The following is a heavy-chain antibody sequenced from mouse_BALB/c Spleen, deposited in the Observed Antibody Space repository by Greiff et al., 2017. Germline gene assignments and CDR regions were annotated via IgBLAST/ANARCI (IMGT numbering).Heavy chain of an antibody. V-gene: IGHV3-2*02. CDR1: GYSITSDYA. CDR3: ARYYGT. Sequence: EVQLQQSGPGLVKPSQSLSLTCTVTGYSITSDYAWNWIRQFPGNKLEWMGYISYSGSTSYNPSLKSRISITRDTSKNHFFLQLNSVTTEDTATYYCARYYGTWGQGTLVTVSA. CDR2: ISYSGST. D-gene: IGHD1-1*02. J-gene: IGHJ3*01.